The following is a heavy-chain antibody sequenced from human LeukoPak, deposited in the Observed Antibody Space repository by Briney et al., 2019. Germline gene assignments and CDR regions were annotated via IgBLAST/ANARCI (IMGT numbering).Heavy chain of an antibody. CDR1: GGSISSGGYY. D-gene: IGHD3-9*01. CDR2: ISHSGTT. CDR3: ASGYYDILTGP. J-gene: IGHJ5*02. V-gene: IGHV4-30-2*01. Sequence: SQTLSLTCTVSGGSISSGGYYWSWIRQPPGKGLEWIGYISHSGTTYYNPSLRSGVTISVDRSKNQFSLRLSSVTAADTAVYYCASGYYDILTGPWGQGTLVTVSS.